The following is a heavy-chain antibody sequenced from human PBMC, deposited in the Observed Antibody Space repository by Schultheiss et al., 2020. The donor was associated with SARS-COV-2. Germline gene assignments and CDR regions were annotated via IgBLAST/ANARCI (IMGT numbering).Heavy chain of an antibody. Sequence: SQTLSLTCTVSGGSISSYYWSWIRQPPGKGLEWIGYIYYSGSTNYNPSLKSRVTISVDTSKNQFSLKLSSVTAADTAVYYCAKGVVSGWTYYFDYWGQGTLVTVSS. CDR2: IYYSGST. CDR3: AKGVVSGWTYYFDY. J-gene: IGHJ4*02. CDR1: GGSISSYY. D-gene: IGHD6-19*01. V-gene: IGHV4-59*08.